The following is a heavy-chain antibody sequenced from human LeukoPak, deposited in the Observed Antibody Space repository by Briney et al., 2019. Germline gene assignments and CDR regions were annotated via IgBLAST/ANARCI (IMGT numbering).Heavy chain of an antibody. CDR3: ARGHSSGWYGAFDI. V-gene: IGHV4-59*01. Sequence: SETLSLTCTVSGGSISSYYWSWIRQPPGKGLEWIGYIYYSGSTSYSPSLKSRVTISVDTSKSQFSLKLSSVTAADTAVYYCARGHSSGWYGAFDIWGQGTMVTVSS. D-gene: IGHD6-19*01. CDR2: IYYSGST. J-gene: IGHJ3*02. CDR1: GGSISSYY.